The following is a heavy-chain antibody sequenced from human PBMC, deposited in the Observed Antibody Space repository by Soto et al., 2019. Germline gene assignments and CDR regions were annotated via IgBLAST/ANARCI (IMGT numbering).Heavy chain of an antibody. Sequence: DVQLAESGGGLAQPGRSLRLSCAASGFTFEDYAMHWVRQAPGKGLEWVSGISWNSGSIGYADSVKGRFTISRDNAKNSLYLQMNSLRTEDTALYYCAKDMTISSLDAFDMWGQGTMVTVSS. CDR1: GFTFEDYA. D-gene: IGHD3-3*01. J-gene: IGHJ3*02. V-gene: IGHV3-9*01. CDR3: AKDMTISSLDAFDM. CDR2: ISWNSGSI.